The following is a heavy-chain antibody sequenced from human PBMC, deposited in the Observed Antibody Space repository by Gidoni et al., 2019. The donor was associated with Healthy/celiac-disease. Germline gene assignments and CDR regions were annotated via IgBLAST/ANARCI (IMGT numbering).Heavy chain of an antibody. V-gene: IGHV1-69*04. CDR3: ARDPSIAAAVQLFDY. CDR1: GGTFSSYA. J-gene: IGHJ4*02. Sequence: QVQLVQSGAEVKKPGSSVKVSCKASGGTFSSYAISWVRQAPGQGLEWMGRIIPILGIANYAQKFQGRVTITADKSTSTAYMELSSLRSEDTAVYYCARDPSIAAAVQLFDYWGQGTLVTVSS. D-gene: IGHD6-13*01. CDR2: IIPILGIA.